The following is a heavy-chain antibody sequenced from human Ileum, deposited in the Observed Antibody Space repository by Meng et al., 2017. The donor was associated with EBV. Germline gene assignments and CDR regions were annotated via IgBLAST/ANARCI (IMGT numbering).Heavy chain of an antibody. CDR2: VYHDGAT. Sequence: QVQLPDAGPGLVKPSGTLSLPCAVSGDSVSGSDWWSWVRQPPGKGLEWIGEVYHDGATNYHPSLKSRVTISLDKSKNEVNLHLNSLTAADTAVYFCARSSPIVRGLDYWGQGTLVTVSS. CDR3: ARSSPIVRGLDY. CDR1: GDSVSGSDW. J-gene: IGHJ4*02. V-gene: IGHV4-4*02. D-gene: IGHD3-10*01.